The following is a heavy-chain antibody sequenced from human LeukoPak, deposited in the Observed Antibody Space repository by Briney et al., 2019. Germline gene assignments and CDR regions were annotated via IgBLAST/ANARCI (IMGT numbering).Heavy chain of an antibody. CDR2: IIPILGIA. V-gene: IGHV1-69*02. CDR3: AEADYDFWSGYIGGGFDY. Sequence: SVKVSCKASGGTFISYTISWVRQAPGQGLEWMGRIIPILGIANYAQKFQGRVTITADKSTSTAYMELSSLRSEDTAVYYCAEADYDFWSGYIGGGFDYWGQGTLVTVSS. CDR1: GGTFISYT. D-gene: IGHD3-3*01. J-gene: IGHJ4*02.